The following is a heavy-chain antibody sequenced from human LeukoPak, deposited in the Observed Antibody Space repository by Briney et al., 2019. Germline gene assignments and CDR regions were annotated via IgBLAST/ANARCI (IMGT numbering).Heavy chain of an antibody. CDR1: GFTFSSYG. CDR2: ISYDGSNK. D-gene: IGHD3-22*01. CDR3: AKSDTYYYDSSGQYPNY. Sequence: GGSLRLSCAASGFTFSSYGMHWVRQAPGKGLEWVAVISYDGSNKYYADSVKGRFTISRDNSKNTLYLQMNSLRAEDTAVYYCAKSDTYYYDSSGQYPNYWGQGTLVTVSS. V-gene: IGHV3-30*18. J-gene: IGHJ4*02.